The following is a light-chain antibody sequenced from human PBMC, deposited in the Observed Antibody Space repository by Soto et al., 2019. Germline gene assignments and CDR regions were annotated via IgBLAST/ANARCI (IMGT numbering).Light chain of an antibody. CDR3: QQYNSYSRT. CDR2: DAS. V-gene: IGKV1-5*01. J-gene: IGKJ1*01. Sequence: DIQMTQSPSTLSASVGDRGTITCRARQSISSWLAWYQQKPGKAPKLLIYDASSLESGVPSRFSGSGSGTEFTLTISRLQPDDFATYYCQQYNSYSRTFGQGTKV. CDR1: QSISSW.